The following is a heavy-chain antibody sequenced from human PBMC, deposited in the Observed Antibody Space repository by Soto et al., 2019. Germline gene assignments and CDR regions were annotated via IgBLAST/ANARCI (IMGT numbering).Heavy chain of an antibody. CDR3: AKDRTAGRAPYYYYYGMDV. D-gene: IGHD3-10*01. CDR1: GFTFNTYG. J-gene: IGHJ6*02. Sequence: HPGGSLRLSCAASGFTFNTYGMHWVRQAPDKGLEWVAVISYDGSNKYYADTVKGRFTISRDNSKNTLYLQMNSLRAEDTAVYYCAKDRTAGRAPYYYYYGMDVWGQGTTVTVSS. CDR2: ISYDGSNK. V-gene: IGHV3-30*18.